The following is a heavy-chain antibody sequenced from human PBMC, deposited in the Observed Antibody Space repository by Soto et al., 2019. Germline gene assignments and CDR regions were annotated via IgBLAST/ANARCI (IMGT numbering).Heavy chain of an antibody. Sequence: GGSLRLSCAASGFTFSSYAMHWVRQAPGKGLEYASAISSNGGSTYYANSVKGRFTISRDNSKNTLYLQMGSLRAEDMAVYYCARDSSTYYYGSGSYAPYFDYWGQGTLVTVSS. D-gene: IGHD3-10*01. V-gene: IGHV3-64*01. CDR1: GFTFSSYA. CDR2: ISSNGGST. J-gene: IGHJ4*02. CDR3: ARDSSTYYYGSGSYAPYFDY.